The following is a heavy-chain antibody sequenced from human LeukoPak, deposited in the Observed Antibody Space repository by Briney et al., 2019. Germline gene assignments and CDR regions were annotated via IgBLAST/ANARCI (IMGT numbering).Heavy chain of an antibody. Sequence: ASVKVSCKASGYTFTSYGISWVRQAPGQGLEWMGWISAYNGNTNYAQKLQGRVTMTTDTSTSTAYMELRSLRSDDTAVYYCARDTSDYYDSSGVDYRGQGTLVTVSS. V-gene: IGHV1-18*01. CDR1: GYTFTSYG. D-gene: IGHD3-22*01. J-gene: IGHJ4*02. CDR2: ISAYNGNT. CDR3: ARDTSDYYDSSGVDY.